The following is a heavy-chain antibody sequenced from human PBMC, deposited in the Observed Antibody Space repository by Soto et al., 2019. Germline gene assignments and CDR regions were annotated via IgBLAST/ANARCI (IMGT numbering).Heavy chain of an antibody. CDR1: GFTFSSYA. Sequence: GGSLRLSCSASGFTFSSYAMHWVRQAPGKGLEYVSAISSNGGSTYYADSVKGRFTISRDNSKNPLYLQMSSLRAEATAVYYCVKDAITGTPPPPKHLYYYYGMDVWGQGTTVTVSS. CDR3: VKDAITGTPPPPKHLYYYYGMDV. V-gene: IGHV3-64D*08. D-gene: IGHD1-7*01. CDR2: ISSNGGST. J-gene: IGHJ6*02.